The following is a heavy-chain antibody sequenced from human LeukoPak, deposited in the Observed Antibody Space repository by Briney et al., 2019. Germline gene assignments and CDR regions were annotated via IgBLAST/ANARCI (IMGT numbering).Heavy chain of an antibody. CDR2: ISSSSSTI. V-gene: IGHV3-48*01. Sequence: PGGSLSLSCAASGFTFSSYSMNWVRQAPGKGMEWVSYISSSSSTIYYADSVKGRFTISRDNAKNSLYLQMNRRRAEDTAVYYCARTPLWSGYSHFDYWGQGTLVTVSS. CDR3: ARTPLWSGYSHFDY. D-gene: IGHD3-3*01. J-gene: IGHJ4*02. CDR1: GFTFSSYS.